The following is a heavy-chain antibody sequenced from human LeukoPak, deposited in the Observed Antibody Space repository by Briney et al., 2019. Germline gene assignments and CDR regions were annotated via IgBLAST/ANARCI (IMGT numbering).Heavy chain of an antibody. V-gene: IGHV4-59*01. CDR1: GGSISSYY. CDR3: AVTMIVAPWFDP. D-gene: IGHD3-22*01. CDR2: IYYSGST. Sequence: PSETLSLTCTVSGGSISSYYWSWIRQPPGKGLEWIGYIYYSGSTNYNPSLKSRVTISVDTSKNQFSLKLSSVAAADTAVYYCAVTMIVAPWFDPWGQGTLVTVSS. J-gene: IGHJ5*02.